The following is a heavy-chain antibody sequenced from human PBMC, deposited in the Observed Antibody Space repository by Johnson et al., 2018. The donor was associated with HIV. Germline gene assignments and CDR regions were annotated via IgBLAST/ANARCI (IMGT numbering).Heavy chain of an antibody. J-gene: IGHJ3*02. V-gene: IGHV3-30*18. CDR1: RFSFSNYG. Sequence: QVQLVESGGGVVQPGRSLRLSCAASRFSFSNYGMHWVRQAPGKGLEWVAVISFDGSNKNYADSVKGRFTISRDNSKSTLYLQMNSLRDEDTAVYYCAKAKTVARIAIFFDIWGQGTMVTVSS. CDR3: AKAKTVARIAIFFDI. CDR2: ISFDGSNK. D-gene: IGHD3-3*01.